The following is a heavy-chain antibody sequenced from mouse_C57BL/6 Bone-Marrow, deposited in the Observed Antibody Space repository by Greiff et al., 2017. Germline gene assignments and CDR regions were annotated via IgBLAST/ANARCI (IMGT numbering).Heavy chain of an antibody. Sequence: QVQLQQPGAELVRPGTSVKLSCKASGYTFTSYWMHWVKQRPGQGLEWIGVIDPSDSYTNYNQKFKGKATLTVDTSSSTAYMQLSSLTSEDSAVYYCARRLYGSSLMDYWGQGTSVTVSS. CDR1: GYTFTSYW. V-gene: IGHV1-59*01. D-gene: IGHD1-1*01. J-gene: IGHJ4*01. CDR3: ARRLYGSSLMDY. CDR2: IDPSDSYT.